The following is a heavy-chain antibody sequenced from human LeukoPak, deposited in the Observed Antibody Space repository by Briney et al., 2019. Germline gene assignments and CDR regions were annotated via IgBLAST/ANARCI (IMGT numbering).Heavy chain of an antibody. Sequence: SETLSLTCSVSGCSISSSGYYWGWLRQPPGKGLEWIGSIYYSGDTYYTPSLKSRVTISVDTSKHKFYLKLSSVTTADTAVSFYASLDYGAPTNACDIGGEATMVTVS. CDR1: GCSISSSGYY. CDR3: ASLDYGAPTNACDI. J-gene: IGHJ3*02. D-gene: IGHD4-17*01. V-gene: IGHV4-39*01. CDR2: IYYSGDT.